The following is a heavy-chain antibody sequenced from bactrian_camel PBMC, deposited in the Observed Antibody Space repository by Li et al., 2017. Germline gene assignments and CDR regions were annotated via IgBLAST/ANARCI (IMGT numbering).Heavy chain of an antibody. J-gene: IGHJ6*01. CDR2: IDSDGTS. D-gene: IGHD3*01. CDR3: AATSYGLILSCSAALADFGY. CDR1: RYLFSGSFC. Sequence: HVQLVESGGGSVQAGRSLRLSCAASRYLFSGSFCMGWFRQAPGEEPEGVAGIDSDGTSRYSDPVKGRFIISRDNAKNTLYLQMNRLKPEDTAMYFCAATSYGLILSCSAALADFGYWGQGTQVTVS. V-gene: IGHV3S53*01.